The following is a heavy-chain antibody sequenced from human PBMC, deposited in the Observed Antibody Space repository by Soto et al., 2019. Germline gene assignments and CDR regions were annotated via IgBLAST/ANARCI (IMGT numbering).Heavy chain of an antibody. CDR2: ISAYNGNT. V-gene: IGHV1-18*01. CDR1: GYTFTSNG. D-gene: IGHD2-21*02. CDR3: ASDLAYCGGDCYPIDY. J-gene: IGHJ4*02. Sequence: QVQLVQSGAEVKKPGASVKVSCKASGYTFTSNGISWVRQAPRQGLEWMGWISAYNGNTNYAQKLQGRVTMTTDTSTSTADMELRSLRSDDTAVYYCASDLAYCGGDCYPIDYWGQGTLVTVSS.